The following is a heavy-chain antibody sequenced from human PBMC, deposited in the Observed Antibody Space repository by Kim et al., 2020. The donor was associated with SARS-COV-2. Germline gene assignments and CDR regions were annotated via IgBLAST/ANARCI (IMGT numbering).Heavy chain of an antibody. CDR3: ARDDYFSFDY. D-gene: IGHD3-16*01. V-gene: IGHV3-74*01. J-gene: IGHJ4*02. Sequence: SDAASVKGRFTISRDNAKNTLYLPRTSLRAEDTAVYYCARDDYFSFDYWGQGTLVAVSS.